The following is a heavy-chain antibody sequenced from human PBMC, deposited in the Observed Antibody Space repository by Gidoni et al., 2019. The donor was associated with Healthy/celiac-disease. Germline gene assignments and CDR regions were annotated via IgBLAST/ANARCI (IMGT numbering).Heavy chain of an antibody. D-gene: IGHD6-19*01. CDR1: GGPISSSCYY. CDR2: IYYSGST. Sequence: QLQLQESGPGLVKPSEALSPTGPGSGGPISSSCYYWGWTRQPPGKGREWIGSIYYSGSTYYNPSLKSRVTISVDTSKNHFSLKLSSVTAADTAVYYCARHPGIAVAGVVRYYYGMDVWGQGTTVTVSS. V-gene: IGHV4-39*01. J-gene: IGHJ6*02. CDR3: ARHPGIAVAGVVRYYYGMDV.